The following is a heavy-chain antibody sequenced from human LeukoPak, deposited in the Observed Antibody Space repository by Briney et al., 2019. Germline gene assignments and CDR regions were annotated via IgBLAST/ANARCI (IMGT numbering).Heavy chain of an antibody. Sequence: ASVQVSCKASAGTFSSYAITWVRHAPGQGLDWMGGIIPIFGTANYAQKFQGRVTITTDESTSTAYMELSSLRSEDTAVYYCAGAFWSGYYRKYNWFDYWGQGTLVTVSS. D-gene: IGHD3-3*01. CDR1: AGTFSSYA. V-gene: IGHV1-69*05. CDR2: IIPIFGTA. CDR3: AGAFWSGYYRKYNWFDY. J-gene: IGHJ5*01.